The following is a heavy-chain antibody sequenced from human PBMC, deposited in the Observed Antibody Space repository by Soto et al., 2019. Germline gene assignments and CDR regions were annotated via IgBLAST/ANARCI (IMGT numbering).Heavy chain of an antibody. CDR2: IIPIFGTA. CDR1: GGTFSSYA. Sequence: QVQLVQSGAEVKKPGSSVKVSCKASGGTFSSYAISWVRQAPGQGLEWMGGIIPIFGTANYAQKFQGRVTITADESTSTAYMELSSLRSEDSAVYYCARGGITMVRGVGTLFDYWGQGTLVTVS. J-gene: IGHJ4*02. CDR3: ARGGITMVRGVGTLFDY. D-gene: IGHD3-10*01. V-gene: IGHV1-69*01.